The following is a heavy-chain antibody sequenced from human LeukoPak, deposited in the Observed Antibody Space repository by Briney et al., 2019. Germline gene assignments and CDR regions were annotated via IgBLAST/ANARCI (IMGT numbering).Heavy chain of an antibody. V-gene: IGHV5-51*01. D-gene: IGHD3-22*01. CDR3: ARIPGDYDSSGYSLDY. J-gene: IGHJ4*02. CDR1: GYSFTNYW. CDR2: IYPGDSDT. Sequence: GESLKISCKGSGYSFTNYWIGWVRQMPGKGLEWMGIIYPGDSDTRYSPSFQGQVTISADKSISTAYLQWSSLKASDTAMYYCARIPGDYDSSGYSLDYWGQGTLVTVSS.